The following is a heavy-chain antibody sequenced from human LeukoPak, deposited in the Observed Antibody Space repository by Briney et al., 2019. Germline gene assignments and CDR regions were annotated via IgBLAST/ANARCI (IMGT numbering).Heavy chain of an antibody. J-gene: IGHJ4*02. D-gene: IGHD3-3*01. CDR2: IYTSGST. CDR3: AREAYYDFWSGYPLYYFDY. Sequence: KTSETLSLTCTVSGGSISSYYWSWIRQPAGKGLEWIGRIYTSGSTNYNPSLKSRVTMSVDTSKNQFSLKLSSVTAADTAVYYCAREAYYDFWSGYPLYYFDYWGQGTLVTVSS. CDR1: GGSISSYY. V-gene: IGHV4-4*07.